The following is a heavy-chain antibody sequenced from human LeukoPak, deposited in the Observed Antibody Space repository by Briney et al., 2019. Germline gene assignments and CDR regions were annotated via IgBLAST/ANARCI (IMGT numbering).Heavy chain of an antibody. D-gene: IGHD2-21*01. J-gene: IGHJ4*02. CDR1: GFTFSSYW. CDR3: ARAPVTSCRGAYCYPFDY. CDR2: TSSSDAGT. V-gene: IGHV3-23*01. Sequence: GGSLRLSCAASGFTFSSYWMHWVRQAPGKGLVWVSATSSSDAGTYYADSVRGRFTISRDNSKNTLYLQMNSLRAEDAAVYYCARAPVTSCRGAYCYPFDYWGQGTLVTVSS.